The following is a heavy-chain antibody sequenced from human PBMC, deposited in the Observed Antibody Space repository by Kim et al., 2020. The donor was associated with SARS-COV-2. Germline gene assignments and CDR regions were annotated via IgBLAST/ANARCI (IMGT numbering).Heavy chain of an antibody. J-gene: IGHJ4*02. D-gene: IGHD6-19*01. Sequence: AESVKGRFTISRDNSKSTLYLQMNDLGTEDTAVYYCARVKGPAVAGTVDYWGQGTLVTVSS. V-gene: IGHV3-30*03. CDR3: ARVKGPAVAGTVDY.